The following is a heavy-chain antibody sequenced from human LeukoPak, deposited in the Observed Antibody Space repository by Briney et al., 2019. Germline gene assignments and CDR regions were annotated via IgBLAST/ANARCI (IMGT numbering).Heavy chain of an antibody. CDR3: AKSLTVAGPYYYYGMDV. CDR2: ISWDSGSI. D-gene: IGHD6-19*01. Sequence: SGRSLRLSCAASGFTFDDYAMHWVRQAPGKGLEWVSGISWDSGSIGYADSVKGRFTISRDNAKNSPYLQMNSLRAEDTALYYCAKSLTVAGPYYYYGMDVWGQGTTVTVSS. CDR1: GFTFDDYA. V-gene: IGHV3-9*01. J-gene: IGHJ6*02.